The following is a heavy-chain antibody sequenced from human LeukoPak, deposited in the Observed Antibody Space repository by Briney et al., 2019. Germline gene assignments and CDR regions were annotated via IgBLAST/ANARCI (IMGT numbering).Heavy chain of an antibody. CDR1: GGSFSGYY. V-gene: IGHV4-34*01. J-gene: IGHJ4*02. Sequence: ASETLSLTCAVYGGSFSGYYWSWIRQPPGKGLEWIGNIYSSGNTYYNASLKSRVTMYIDTSKNQFSLKLSSVTAADTAMYYCAKSSGYGLIDYWGQGTLVTVSS. CDR2: IYSSGNT. CDR3: AKSSGYGLIDY. D-gene: IGHD5-12*01.